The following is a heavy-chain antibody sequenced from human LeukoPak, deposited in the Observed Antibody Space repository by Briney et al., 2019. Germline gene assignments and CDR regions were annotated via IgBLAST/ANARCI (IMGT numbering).Heavy chain of an antibody. Sequence: ASVKVSCKASGDTFNTYSFSWVRQAPGQGLEWMGGIVPILITPNYAQKFQGRVTITADESTRTVYMELSSLKSEDTAIYYCANIMGMAPLDHWGQGTLVTVSS. D-gene: IGHD2-8*01. CDR3: ANIMGMAPLDH. V-gene: IGHV1-69*13. CDR1: GDTFNTYS. J-gene: IGHJ4*02. CDR2: IVPILITP.